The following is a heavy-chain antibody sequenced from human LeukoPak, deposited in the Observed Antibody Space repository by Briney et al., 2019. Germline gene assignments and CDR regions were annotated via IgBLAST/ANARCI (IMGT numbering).Heavy chain of an antibody. CDR3: ARDGQWLALDY. CDR2: IRQDGGGK. J-gene: IGHJ4*02. D-gene: IGHD6-19*01. V-gene: IGHV3-7*01. CDR1: GFTFSGYS. Sequence: GGSLRLSCAASGFTFSGYSMSWVRQAPGKGLEWVANIRQDGGGKYYVDSVKGRFTISRDNAKNSLYLQMNSLRAEDTAVYYCARDGQWLALDYWGQGSLVTVSS.